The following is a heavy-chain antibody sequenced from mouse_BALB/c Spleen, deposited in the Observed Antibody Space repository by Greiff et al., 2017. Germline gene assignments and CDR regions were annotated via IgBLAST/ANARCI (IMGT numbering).Heavy chain of an antibody. V-gene: IGHV1S135*01. Sequence: EVQLQQSGPELMKPGASVKISCKASGYSFTSYYMHWVKQSHGKSLEWIGYIDPFNGGTSYNQKFKGKATLTVDKSSSTAYMHLSSLTSEDSAVYYCARSVYRYGGYFDVWGAGTTVTVSS. CDR3: ARSVYRYGGYFDV. CDR2: IDPFNGGT. CDR1: GYSFTSYY. D-gene: IGHD2-14*01. J-gene: IGHJ1*01.